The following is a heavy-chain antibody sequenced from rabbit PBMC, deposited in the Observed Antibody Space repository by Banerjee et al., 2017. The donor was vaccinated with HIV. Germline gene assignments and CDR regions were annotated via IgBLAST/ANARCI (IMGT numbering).Heavy chain of an antibody. J-gene: IGHJ6*01. Sequence: QQQLKESGGGLVQPEGSLTLTCKASGFDFSYNAMCWVRQAPGKGLEWIACISAASSGSTYYASWAKGRFTISKTSSTTVTLQMASLTAADTATYFCAKAGNPAGGYAPYYGMDLWGQGTLITVS. CDR3: AKAGNPAGGYAPYYGMDL. CDR1: GFDFSYNA. CDR2: ISAASSGST. V-gene: IGHV1S45*01. D-gene: IGHD6-1*01.